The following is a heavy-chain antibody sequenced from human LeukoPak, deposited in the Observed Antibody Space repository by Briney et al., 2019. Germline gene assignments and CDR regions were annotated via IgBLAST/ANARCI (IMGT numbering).Heavy chain of an antibody. CDR2: IYYSGST. CDR1: GGSFSGYY. V-gene: IGHV4-59*01. J-gene: IGHJ4*02. D-gene: IGHD4-17*01. Sequence: SETLSLTCAVYGGSFSGYYWSWIRQPPGKGLEWIGYIYYSGSTNYNPSLESRVTISVDTSKNQFSLKLSSVTAADTAVYYCARSSDYGDPFDYWGQGTLVTVSS. CDR3: ARSSDYGDPFDY.